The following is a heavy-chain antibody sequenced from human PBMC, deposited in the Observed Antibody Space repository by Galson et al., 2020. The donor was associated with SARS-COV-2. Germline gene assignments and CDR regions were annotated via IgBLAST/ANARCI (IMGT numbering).Heavy chain of an antibody. V-gene: IGHV4-31*03. CDR3: ARGTDQLLLQPSYYYYYGMDV. CDR1: GGSISSGGYY. D-gene: IGHD2-2*01. Sequence: SETLSLTCTVSGGSISSGGYYWSWIRQHPGKGLEWIGYIYYSGSTYYNPSLKSRVTISVDTSKNQFSLKLGSVTAADTAVYYCARGTDQLLLQPSYYYYYGMDVWGQGTTVTVSS. CDR2: IYYSGST. J-gene: IGHJ6*02.